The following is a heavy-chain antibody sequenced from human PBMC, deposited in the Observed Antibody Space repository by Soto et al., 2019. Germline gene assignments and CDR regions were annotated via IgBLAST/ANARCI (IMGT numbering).Heavy chain of an antibody. CDR3: ARDRDDYGDYGNAFDI. Sequence: QVQLVQSGAEVKKPGSSVKVSCKASGGTFSSYTISWLRQAPGQGLEWMGRIIPILGIANYAQKFQGRVTITADKSTSTAYMELSSLRSEDTAVYYCARDRDDYGDYGNAFDIWGQGTMVTVSS. CDR1: GGTFSSYT. V-gene: IGHV1-69*08. D-gene: IGHD4-17*01. CDR2: IIPILGIA. J-gene: IGHJ3*02.